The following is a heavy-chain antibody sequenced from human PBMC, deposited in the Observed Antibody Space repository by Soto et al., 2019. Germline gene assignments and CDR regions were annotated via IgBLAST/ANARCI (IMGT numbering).Heavy chain of an antibody. CDR3: ARAIAVAGSYNWFDP. V-gene: IGHV4-31*03. D-gene: IGHD6-19*01. CDR2: IYYSGST. J-gene: IGHJ5*02. CDR1: GGSISSGGYY. Sequence: PSETLSLTCTVSGGSISSGGYYWSWIRQHPGKGLEWIGYIYYSGSTYYNPSLKSRVTISVDTSKNQFSLKLSSVTAADTTVYYCARAIAVAGSYNWFDPWGQGTLVTVSS.